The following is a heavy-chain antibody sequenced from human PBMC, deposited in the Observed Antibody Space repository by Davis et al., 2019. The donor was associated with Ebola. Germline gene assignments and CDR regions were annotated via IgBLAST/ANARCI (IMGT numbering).Heavy chain of an antibody. Sequence: HTGGSLRLSCTASGFTFNKYFMHWVRLAPEKGLGWVSHITSDGRITRYADSGKGRFTISRDNSKNTLYLQMNSLRAEDTAVYYCAKTGGYCSGGSCYHRFGYLEVDYWGQGTLVTVSS. CDR3: AKTGGYCSGGSCYHRFGYLEVDY. CDR1: GFTFNKYF. J-gene: IGHJ4*02. CDR2: ITSDGRIT. V-gene: IGHV3-74*01. D-gene: IGHD2-15*01.